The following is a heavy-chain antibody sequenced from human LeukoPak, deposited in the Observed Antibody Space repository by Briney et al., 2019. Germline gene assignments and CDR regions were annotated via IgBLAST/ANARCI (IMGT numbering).Heavy chain of an antibody. V-gene: IGHV3-7*03. Sequence: GGSLRLSCAASGFSFSTYWMSWVRQAPGKGLEWVANIKQDGSEKYYVDSVKGRFTISRDNAKNSLYLQMNSLRAEDTALYYCAKGSSSGWYYDDAFDIWGQGTMVTVSS. CDR3: AKGSSSGWYYDDAFDI. CDR2: IKQDGSEK. J-gene: IGHJ3*02. D-gene: IGHD6-19*01. CDR1: GFSFSTYW.